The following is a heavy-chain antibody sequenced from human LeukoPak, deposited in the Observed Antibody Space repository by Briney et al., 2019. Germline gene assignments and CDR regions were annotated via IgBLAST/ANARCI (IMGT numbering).Heavy chain of an antibody. CDR1: GFSFSTYA. J-gene: IGHJ6*02. CDR2: VNGNGGST. CDR3: AKEGPALGYSSSWYEGYYGMDV. D-gene: IGHD6-13*01. Sequence: GGSLRLSCAASGFSFSTYAMSWVRQAPGKGLEWVSGVNGNGGSTSYADSVKGRFTIFRDNSKNTVYLQMNSLRVEDTAVYYCAKEGPALGYSSSWYEGYYGMDVWGQGTTVTVSS. V-gene: IGHV3-23*01.